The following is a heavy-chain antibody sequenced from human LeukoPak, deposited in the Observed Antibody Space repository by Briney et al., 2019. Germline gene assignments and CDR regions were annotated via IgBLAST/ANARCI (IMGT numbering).Heavy chain of an antibody. CDR2: ISGSGGRT. V-gene: IGHV3-23*01. CDR3: ARWGVGDY. D-gene: IGHD1-26*01. Sequence: GGSLRLSCAASGFTFSSYAMSWVRQAPGKGLEWVSSISGSGGRTYHADSVKGRFTISRDNAKNSLYLQMNSLRAEDTAVYYCARWGVGDYWGQGTLVTVSS. CDR1: GFTFSSYA. J-gene: IGHJ4*02.